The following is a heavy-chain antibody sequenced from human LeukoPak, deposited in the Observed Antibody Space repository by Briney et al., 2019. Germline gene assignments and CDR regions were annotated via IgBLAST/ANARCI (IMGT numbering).Heavy chain of an antibody. CDR1: GYTFTSYD. CDR2: MNPNSGNT. Sequence: ASVKVSCKASGYTFTSYDINWVRQATGQGLEWMGWMNPNSGNTGYAQKFQGRVTMTRNTSISTAYMELSSLRSEDTAVSYCARGRSGYYTGWFDPWGQGTLVTVSS. J-gene: IGHJ5*02. CDR3: ARGRSGYYTGWFDP. V-gene: IGHV1-8*01. D-gene: IGHD3-3*01.